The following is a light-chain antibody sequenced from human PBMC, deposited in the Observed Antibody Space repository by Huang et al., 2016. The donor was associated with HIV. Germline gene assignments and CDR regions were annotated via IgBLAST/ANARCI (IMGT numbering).Light chain of an antibody. V-gene: IGKV3-15*01. CDR1: QSLSSQ. CDR3: QQYNDWPLT. CDR2: GVS. J-gene: IGKJ1*01. Sequence: EIVMTQSPATLSVSPGERVTLSCRASQSLSSQVAWYQQKRGQAPRLLVYGVSTRATDIPASFSGSGSGTDFTLTINSLQSEDFAAYYCQQYNDWPLTFGQGTEVEIK.